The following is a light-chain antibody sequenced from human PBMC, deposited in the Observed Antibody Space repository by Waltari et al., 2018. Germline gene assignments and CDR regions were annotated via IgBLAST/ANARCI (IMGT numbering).Light chain of an antibody. CDR1: QSVISNY. J-gene: IGKJ1*01. CDR2: GAS. CDR3: QQYGSSPRT. V-gene: IGKV3-20*01. Sequence: IVLTQSPGTLSLSPGESATLPCKASQSVISNYLAWYQQKPGQAPRLLIYGASSRATGIPDRFSGSGSGTDFTLTISRLGPEDFAVYYCQQYGSSPRTFGQGTKVEIK.